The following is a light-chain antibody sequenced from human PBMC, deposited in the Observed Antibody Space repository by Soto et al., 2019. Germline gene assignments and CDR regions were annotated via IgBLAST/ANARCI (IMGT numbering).Light chain of an antibody. J-gene: IGLJ3*02. V-gene: IGLV8-61*01. Sequence: QAVVTQEPSFSVSPGRTVTLTCGLSSGSVSTSYYPSWYQQTPGQAPRTLIYSTNTRSSGVPDRFSGSILGNKAALTITGAQSFDLSDYYCVLDMGSGIWVFGGWTKLTVL. CDR1: SGSVSTSYY. CDR2: STN. CDR3: VLDMGSGIWV.